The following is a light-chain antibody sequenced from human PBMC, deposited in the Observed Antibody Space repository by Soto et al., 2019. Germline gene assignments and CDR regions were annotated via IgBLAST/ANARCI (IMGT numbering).Light chain of an antibody. CDR1: QSVNSN. J-gene: IGKJ1*01. CDR3: QQYKHWPPWT. Sequence: EVVMTQSPATLSMFPGERATLSCRASQSVNSNLAWYQHRPGQAPRLLIYGASTRATGIPARFSGSGSGTEFTLTISSLQSEDFAVYYCQQYKHWPPWTFGQGTRVEIK. CDR2: GAS. V-gene: IGKV3-15*01.